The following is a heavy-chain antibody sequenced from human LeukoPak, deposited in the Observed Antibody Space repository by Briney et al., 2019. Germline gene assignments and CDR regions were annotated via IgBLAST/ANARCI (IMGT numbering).Heavy chain of an antibody. V-gene: IGHV4-61*08. D-gene: IGHD6-25*01. J-gene: IGHJ6*04. CDR2: VYSSGSP. Sequence: SETLSLTCTVSGGSFNNGGYFWNWIRQSPGRGLEWLGYVYSSGSPNYNPSLRSRVSMSVDTSKNQFSLKLSSVTAADTAVYYCASVSVSSAGYHFYYYGMDVWGKGTTVIVSS. CDR3: ASVSVSSAGYHFYYYGMDV. CDR1: GGSFNNGGYF.